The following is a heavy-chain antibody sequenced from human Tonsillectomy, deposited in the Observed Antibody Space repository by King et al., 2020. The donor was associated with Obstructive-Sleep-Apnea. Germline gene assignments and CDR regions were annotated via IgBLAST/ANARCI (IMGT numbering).Heavy chain of an antibody. D-gene: IGHD3-10*01. V-gene: IGHV3-11*06. CDR1: GFTFSDYY. CDR2: ISSGSSYT. CDR3: ARGHYYSSGPSDY. Sequence: VQLVESGGGLVKPGGSLRLSCAASGFTFSDYYMTWIRQAPGKGLEWLSYISSGSSYTNYAASVKGRFTISRDNAKNSLYLQMNSLRAEDTAVYYCARGHYYSSGPSDYWGQGTLVTVSS. J-gene: IGHJ4*02.